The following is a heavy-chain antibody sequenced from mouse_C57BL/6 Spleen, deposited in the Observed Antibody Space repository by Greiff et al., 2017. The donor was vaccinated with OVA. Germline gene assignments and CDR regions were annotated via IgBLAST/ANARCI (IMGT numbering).Heavy chain of an antibody. CDR3: ARNYDYVGNFDY. CDR1: GYTFTSYW. D-gene: IGHD2-4*01. CDR2: IDPSDSET. Sequence: QVQLQQPGAELVRPGSSVKLSCKASGYTFTSYWMHWVKQRPIQGLEWIGNIDPSDSETHYNQKFKDKATLTVDKSSSTAYMQLSSLTSEDSAVYYCARNYDYVGNFDYWGQGTTRTVSS. V-gene: IGHV1-52*01. J-gene: IGHJ2*01.